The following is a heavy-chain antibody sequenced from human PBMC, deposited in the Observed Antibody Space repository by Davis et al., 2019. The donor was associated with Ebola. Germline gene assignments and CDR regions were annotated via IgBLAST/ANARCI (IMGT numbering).Heavy chain of an antibody. CDR1: GYTFTRYG. Sequence: ASVKVSCKASGYTFTRYGISWVRQAPGQGLEWMGWISAYNGNTNYAEKLQGRVTMTTDTSTSTAYMELRSLRSDDTAVYYCARDVTVVRGGWFDPWGQGTLVTVSS. CDR2: ISAYNGNT. J-gene: IGHJ5*02. V-gene: IGHV1-18*01. CDR3: ARDVTVVRGGWFDP. D-gene: IGHD3-10*01.